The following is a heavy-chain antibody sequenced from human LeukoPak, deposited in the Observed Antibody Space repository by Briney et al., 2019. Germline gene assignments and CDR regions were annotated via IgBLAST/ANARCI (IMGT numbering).Heavy chain of an antibody. Sequence: PGGPLRLSCAASGFTFSDYYMSWIRQAPGKGLEGVSYISSSGSTIYYADSVKGRFTISRDNAKNSLYLQMNSLRAEDTAVYYCARGVGSSWYGNWFDPWGQGTLVTVSS. CDR2: ISSSGSTI. D-gene: IGHD6-13*01. V-gene: IGHV3-11*01. CDR1: GFTFSDYY. J-gene: IGHJ5*02. CDR3: ARGVGSSWYGNWFDP.